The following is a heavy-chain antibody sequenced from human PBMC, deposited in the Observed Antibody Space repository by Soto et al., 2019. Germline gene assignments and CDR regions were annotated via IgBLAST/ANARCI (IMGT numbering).Heavy chain of an antibody. J-gene: IGHJ6*02. Sequence: QVQLQQWGAGLLKPSETLSLTCAVYGGSFSGYYWSWIRQPPGKGLEWIGEINHSGSTNYNPSLKSRVTISVDTSKNQFSLKLSSVTAADTAVYYCARGQSFYYGMDVWGQGTTVTVSS. CDR2: INHSGST. V-gene: IGHV4-34*01. CDR1: GGSFSGYY. CDR3: ARGQSFYYGMDV.